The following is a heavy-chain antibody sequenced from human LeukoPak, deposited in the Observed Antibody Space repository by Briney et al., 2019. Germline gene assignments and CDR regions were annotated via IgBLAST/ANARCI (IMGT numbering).Heavy chain of an antibody. J-gene: IGHJ4*02. Sequence: ASVKVSCKASGYTFINYAISWVRQAPGQGLEWMGGIIPIFGTANYAQKFQGRVTITADESTSTAYMELSSLRSEDTAVYYCARGGGSYYLVDYWGQGTLVTVSS. CDR3: ARGGGSYYLVDY. V-gene: IGHV1-69*13. D-gene: IGHD1-26*01. CDR2: IIPIFGTA. CDR1: GYTFINYA.